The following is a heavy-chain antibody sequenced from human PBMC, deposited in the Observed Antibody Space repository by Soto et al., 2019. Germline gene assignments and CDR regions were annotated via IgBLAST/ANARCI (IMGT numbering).Heavy chain of an antibody. Sequence: SETVSLTCTVSGGCISSGGYYWSWIRQHPGKGLEWIGYIYYSGSTYYNPSLKSRVTISVDTSKNQFSLKLSSVTAADTAVYYCAREDSSGYSLDYWGQGTLVTVSS. CDR3: AREDSSGYSLDY. D-gene: IGHD3-22*01. CDR1: GGCISSGGYY. CDR2: IYYSGST. J-gene: IGHJ4*02. V-gene: IGHV4-31*03.